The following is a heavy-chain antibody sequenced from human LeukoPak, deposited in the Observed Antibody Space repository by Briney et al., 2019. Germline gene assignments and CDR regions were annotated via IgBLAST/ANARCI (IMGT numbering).Heavy chain of an antibody. D-gene: IGHD4-23*01. Sequence: GGSLRLSCAASGFIFSNYGFHWVRQAPGKGLEWVALIWSDGSKKYYTDSVKGRFTISKDDSKNTLFLQMNSLRAEDMAVYYCARDIGTWPNSLFDYWGQGNLVTVSS. CDR3: ARDIGTWPNSLFDY. V-gene: IGHV3-33*01. J-gene: IGHJ4*02. CDR1: GFIFSNYG. CDR2: IWSDGSKK.